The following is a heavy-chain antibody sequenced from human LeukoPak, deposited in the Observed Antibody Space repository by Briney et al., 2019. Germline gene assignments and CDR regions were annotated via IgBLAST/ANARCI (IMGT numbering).Heavy chain of an antibody. D-gene: IGHD3-22*01. V-gene: IGHV3-21*04. J-gene: IGHJ3*02. Sequence: GGSLRLSCAASGFTFSSYSMNWVRQAPGKGLEWVSAITASGTFTDYADSVKGRFTISRDNVENSLYLQMNSLRAEDTAVYYCARGLPYYYDSSGYYSPEQRGAFDIWGQGTMVTVSS. CDR1: GFTFSSYS. CDR2: ITASGTFT. CDR3: ARGLPYYYDSSGYYSPEQRGAFDI.